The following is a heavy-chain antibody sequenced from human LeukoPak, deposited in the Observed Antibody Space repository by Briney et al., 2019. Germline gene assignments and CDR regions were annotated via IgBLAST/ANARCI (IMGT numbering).Heavy chain of an antibody. Sequence: ASVKVSCKASGGTFSSYAISWVRQAPGQRLEWMGGMIPIFGTADYAQKFQGRVTITTDESTSAAYMELSSLRSEDTAVYYCASRQWSGYPSDDYWGQGTLVTVSS. D-gene: IGHD3-3*01. J-gene: IGHJ4*02. CDR1: GGTFSSYA. V-gene: IGHV1-69*05. CDR2: MIPIFGTA. CDR3: ASRQWSGYPSDDY.